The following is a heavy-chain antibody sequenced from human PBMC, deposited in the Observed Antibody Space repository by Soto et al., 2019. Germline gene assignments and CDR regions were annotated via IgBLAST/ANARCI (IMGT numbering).Heavy chain of an antibody. V-gene: IGHV2-70*01. CDR3: GRIPTCSNKIVDNSSAPSPHSGATDL. Sequence: QPLGQDCRSRGSSDSSRKMCVSWMRQPPGKALEWLALIDWDDDKCYSTSLRTRLTISKDTSKNQVVLTMTNMDPVDTVTLYCGRIPTCSNKIVDNSSAPSPHSGATDLW. J-gene: IGHJ2*01. CDR1: GSSDSSRKMC. D-gene: IGHD1-26*01. CDR2: IDWDDDK.